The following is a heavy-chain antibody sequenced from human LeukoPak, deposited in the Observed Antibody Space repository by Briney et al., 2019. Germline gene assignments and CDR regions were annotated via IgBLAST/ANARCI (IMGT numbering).Heavy chain of an antibody. CDR3: ARATRRGGATLTH. V-gene: IGHV4-34*01. D-gene: IGHD1-26*01. Sequence: SETLSLTCAVYGGSFSGYYWSWIRQPPGKGLEWIGEINHSGSTNYNPSLKSRVTISVDTSKNQFSLKLSSVTAADTAVYYCARATRRGGATLTHWGQGILVTVSS. CDR2: INHSGST. J-gene: IGHJ4*02. CDR1: GGSFSGYY.